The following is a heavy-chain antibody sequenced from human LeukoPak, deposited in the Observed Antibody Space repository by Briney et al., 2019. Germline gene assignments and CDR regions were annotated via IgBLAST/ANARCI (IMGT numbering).Heavy chain of an antibody. D-gene: IGHD4-17*01. CDR3: ARDPLTTVTYYYYYMDV. Sequence: PGGSLRLSCAASGFTFSSYWMSWVRQAPGKGLEWVANIKQDGSEKYYVDSVKGRFTISRDNAKNSLYLQMNSLRAEDTAVYYCARDPLTTVTYYYYYMDVWGKGTTVTVSS. V-gene: IGHV3-7*01. CDR1: GFTFSSYW. CDR2: IKQDGSEK. J-gene: IGHJ6*03.